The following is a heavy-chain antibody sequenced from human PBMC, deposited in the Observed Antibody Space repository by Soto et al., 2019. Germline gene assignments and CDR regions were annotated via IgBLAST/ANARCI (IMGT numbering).Heavy chain of an antibody. CDR3: AKDILRAGSSWSFDY. Sequence: PGGSLRLSCAASGFTFDDYTMHWVRQAPGKGLEWVSLISWDGGSTYYADSVKGRFTISRDNSKNYLYLQMNSLRTEDTALYCCAKDILRAGSSWSFDYWGQGTLVTVSS. CDR1: GFTFDDYT. D-gene: IGHD6-13*01. V-gene: IGHV3-43*01. J-gene: IGHJ4*02. CDR2: ISWDGGST.